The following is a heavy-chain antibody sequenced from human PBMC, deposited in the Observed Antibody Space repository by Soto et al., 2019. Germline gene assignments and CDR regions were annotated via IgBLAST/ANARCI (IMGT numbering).Heavy chain of an antibody. J-gene: IGHJ6*02. CDR3: SRDQRAYNMRNENYFYGMDV. V-gene: IGHV1-69*01. D-gene: IGHD1-1*01. Sequence: QVQLVQSGPEVKKPGSSVKVSCKASGGTFRTYAVSWVRRAPGHGLEWLGGIIPAHDTPNYAPRFEGRVTITADESTNTTYMELNSLTSDDTAVYYCSRDQRAYNMRNENYFYGMDVLGQGTKVTVSS. CDR1: GGTFRTYA. CDR2: IIPAHDTP.